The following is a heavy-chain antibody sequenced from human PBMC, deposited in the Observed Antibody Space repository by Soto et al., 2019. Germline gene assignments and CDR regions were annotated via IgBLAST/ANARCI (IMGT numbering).Heavy chain of an antibody. CDR2: VSGSGGST. D-gene: IGHD2-8*01. CDR3: AKDRASPSFVLMVYAISVFDP. V-gene: IGHV3-23*01. CDR1: GFTFSSYA. Sequence: HPGGSLRLSCAASGFTFSSYAMSWVRQAPGKGLEWVSAVSGSGGSTYYADSVKGRFTISRDNSKNTLYLQMNSLRAEDTAVYYCAKDRASPSFVLMVYAISVFDPWGQGTLVTVSS. J-gene: IGHJ5*02.